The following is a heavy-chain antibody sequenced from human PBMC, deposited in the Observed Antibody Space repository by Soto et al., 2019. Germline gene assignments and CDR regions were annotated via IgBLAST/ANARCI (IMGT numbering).Heavy chain of an antibody. CDR2: ISGSGGST. J-gene: IGHJ4*02. CDR3: AKDLLGYCSSTSCPYYFDY. Sequence: GGSLRLSCAASGFTFSSYAMSWVRQAPGKGLEWVSAISGSGGSTYYADSVKGRFTISRDNSKNTLYLQMNSLRAEDTAVYYCAKDLLGYCSSTSCPYYFDYWGQGTLVTVSS. CDR1: GFTFSSYA. V-gene: IGHV3-23*01. D-gene: IGHD2-2*01.